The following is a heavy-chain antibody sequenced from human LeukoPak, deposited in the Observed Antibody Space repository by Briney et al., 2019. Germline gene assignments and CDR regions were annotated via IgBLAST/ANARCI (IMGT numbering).Heavy chain of an antibody. J-gene: IGHJ4*02. V-gene: IGHV3-30*02. Sequence: GGSLRLSCAASGFTFSSYGMHWVRQAPGKGLEWVAFIRYDGSNKYYADSVKGRFTISRDNSKNTLYLQMNSLRAEDTAIYYCAKLPAYYYESSGYYFFDYWGQGTLVTVSS. CDR3: AKLPAYYYESSGYYFFDY. D-gene: IGHD3-22*01. CDR1: GFTFSSYG. CDR2: IRYDGSNK.